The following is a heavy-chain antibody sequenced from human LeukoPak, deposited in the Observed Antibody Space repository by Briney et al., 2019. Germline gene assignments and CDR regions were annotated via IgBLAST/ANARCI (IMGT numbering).Heavy chain of an antibody. CDR2: IYYSGTT. CDR1: GGSISSYY. Sequence: SETLSLTSTVSGGSISSYYWNWIRQPPGKGLEWIGYIYYSGTTNYNPSLKSRVTISVDTSKNQFSLKLSSVTAADTAVYYCARGRSEYYYDSSGYYRDWGQGTLVTVSS. V-gene: IGHV4-59*01. J-gene: IGHJ4*02. D-gene: IGHD3-22*01. CDR3: ARGRSEYYYDSSGYYRD.